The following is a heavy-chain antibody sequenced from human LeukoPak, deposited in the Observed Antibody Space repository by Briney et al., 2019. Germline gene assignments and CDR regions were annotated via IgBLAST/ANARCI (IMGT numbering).Heavy chain of an antibody. CDR2: IIPIFGTA. J-gene: IGHJ4*02. CDR3: ARGRDGYILGDYFDY. Sequence: GASVKVSCKASGGTLSSYAISWVRQAPGQGLEWMGGIIPIFGTANYAQKFQGRVTITADESTSTAYMELSSLRSEDTAVYYCARGRDGYILGDYFDYWGQGTLVTVSA. V-gene: IGHV1-69*13. CDR1: GGTLSSYA. D-gene: IGHD5-24*01.